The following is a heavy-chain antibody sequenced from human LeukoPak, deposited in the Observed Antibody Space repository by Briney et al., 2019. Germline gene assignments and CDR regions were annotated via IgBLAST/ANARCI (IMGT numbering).Heavy chain of an antibody. CDR1: GGSLSGYY. CDR3: ARHDPASRYCSGGSCSPREAYYFDY. V-gene: IGHV4-34*01. J-gene: IGHJ4*02. CDR2: INHSGST. D-gene: IGHD2-15*01. Sequence: PSETLSLTCGVYGGSLSGYYWSWIRQPPEKGLEWIGEINHSGSTNYNPSLKSRVTISVDTSKNQFSLKLSSVTAADTAVYYCARHDPASRYCSGGSCSPREAYYFDYWGQGTLVTVSS.